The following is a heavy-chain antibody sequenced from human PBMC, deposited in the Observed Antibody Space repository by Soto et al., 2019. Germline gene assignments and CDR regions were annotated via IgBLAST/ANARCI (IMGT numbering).Heavy chain of an antibody. D-gene: IGHD3-10*02. Sequence: SETLSLTCAIYGGSFSGYYWSWLRQPPGKGLEWIGDINHSGSTNYNPSLKSRFTISADNAENSVILQMNSLRDEDSAVYFCVRDRDLYRDMFHADLWGQGTLVTVSS. V-gene: IGHV4-34*01. CDR2: INHSGST. CDR1: GGSFSGYY. CDR3: VRDRDLYRDMFHADL. J-gene: IGHJ4*01.